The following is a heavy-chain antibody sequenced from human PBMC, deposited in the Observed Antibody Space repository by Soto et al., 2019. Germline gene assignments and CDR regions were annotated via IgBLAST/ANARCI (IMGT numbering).Heavy chain of an antibody. D-gene: IGHD5-18*01. Sequence: QITLKESGPTLVKPTQTLTLTCTFSGFSLSSSGVGLGGIRKPPGKALEWLALIFWDDDKRYTTSLKSRLTITQGIYKNHVVLTMPNMDPVDTATYYCAQRRSLTRSVTYFDYWGQGTLVSVSS. CDR1: GFSLSSSGVG. CDR3: AQRRSLTRSVTYFDY. CDR2: IFWDDDK. J-gene: IGHJ4*02. V-gene: IGHV2-5*02.